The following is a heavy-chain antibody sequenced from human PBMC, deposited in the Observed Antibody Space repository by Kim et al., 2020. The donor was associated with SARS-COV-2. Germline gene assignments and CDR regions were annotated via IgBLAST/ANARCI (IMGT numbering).Heavy chain of an antibody. CDR3: ARVKGYCSGGSCSSKWFDP. V-gene: IGHV1-69*13. D-gene: IGHD2-15*01. J-gene: IGHJ5*02. Sequence: SVKVSCKASGGTFSSYAISWVRQAPGQGLEWMGGIIPIFGTANYAQKFQGRVTITADESTSTAYMELSSLRPEDTAVYYCARVKGYCSGGSCSSKWFDPWGQGVLVTVSS. CDR1: GGTFSSYA. CDR2: IIPIFGTA.